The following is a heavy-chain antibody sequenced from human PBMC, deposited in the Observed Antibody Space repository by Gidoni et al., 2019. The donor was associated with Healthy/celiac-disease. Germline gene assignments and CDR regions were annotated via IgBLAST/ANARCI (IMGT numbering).Heavy chain of an antibody. Sequence: EVQLVKSGAEGTKPGESLKSYCKGCGYSFTRYWIGWVRPMPGKGLEWLGIICPGDSDTRSSPSFQGQVTISADKSISTGYLQWSSLKASDTAMYYCARLDSSSWRHNWFYPWCQGTLVTVSS. J-gene: IGHJ5*02. D-gene: IGHD6-13*01. CDR2: ICPGDSDT. V-gene: IGHV5-51*01. CDR3: ARLDSSSWRHNWFYP. CDR1: GYSFTRYW.